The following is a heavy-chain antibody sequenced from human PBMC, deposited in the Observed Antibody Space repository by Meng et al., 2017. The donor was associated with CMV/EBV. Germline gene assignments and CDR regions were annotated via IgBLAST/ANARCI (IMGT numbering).Heavy chain of an antibody. V-gene: IGHV1-8*01. Sequence: SGYTFTSYEINWVRQATGQGLEWMGWMNPNSGNTGYAQKFQGRVTMTRNTSISTAYMELSSLRSEDTAVYYCARGVIVGATGWFDPWGQGTLVTVSS. CDR1: GYTFTSYE. J-gene: IGHJ5*02. CDR2: MNPNSGNT. D-gene: IGHD1-26*01. CDR3: ARGVIVGATGWFDP.